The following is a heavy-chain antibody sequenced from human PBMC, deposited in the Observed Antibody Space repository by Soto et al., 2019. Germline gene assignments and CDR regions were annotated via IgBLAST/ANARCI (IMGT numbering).Heavy chain of an antibody. CDR1: GYSFTTHG. CDR2: ITTYSGHT. CDR3: ARVFSSSWYRWFNP. J-gene: IGHJ5*02. D-gene: IGHD6-13*01. V-gene: IGHV1-18*01. Sequence: QVQLVQSGPEVKKPGASVKISCKASGYSFTTHGITWVRQAPGQGLEWMGLITTYSGHTSYSPSLQGRVSMTRDTATSTAYMELKSLRADDTAVYYCARVFSSSWYRWFNPWGQGTLVTVSS.